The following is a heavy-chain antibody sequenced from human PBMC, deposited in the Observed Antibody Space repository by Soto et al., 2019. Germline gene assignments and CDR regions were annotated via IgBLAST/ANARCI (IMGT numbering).Heavy chain of an antibody. CDR1: GFTFSSYA. D-gene: IGHD2-21*02. CDR3: ARDSGGNSQYY. V-gene: IGHV3-30-3*01. CDR2: ISYDGSNK. Sequence: QVQLVESGVGVVQPGRSLRLSCAASGFTFSSYAMHCVRQAPGKGLEWVAVISYDGSNKYYADSVKGRFTISRDNSKNTLYLQMNSLRAEYTAVYYWARDSGGNSQYYWVQGTLVTVSS. J-gene: IGHJ4*02.